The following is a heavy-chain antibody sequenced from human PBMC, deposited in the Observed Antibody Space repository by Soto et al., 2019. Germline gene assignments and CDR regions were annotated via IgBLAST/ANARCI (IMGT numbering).Heavy chain of an antibody. D-gene: IGHD2-21*02. CDR2: IIPILGIA. V-gene: IGHV1-69*04. CDR3: AREYCGGDCSPYYYYYGMDV. CDR1: GGTFSSYT. Sequence: GASVKVSCKASGGTFSSYTISWVRQAPGQGLEWMGRIIPILGIANYAQKFQGRVTITADKSTSTAYMELSSLRSEDTAVYYCAREYCGGDCSPYYYYYGMDVWGQGTTVTVSS. J-gene: IGHJ6*02.